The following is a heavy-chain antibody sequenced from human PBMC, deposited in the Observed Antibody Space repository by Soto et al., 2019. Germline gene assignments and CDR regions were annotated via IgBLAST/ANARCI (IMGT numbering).Heavy chain of an antibody. V-gene: IGHV3-23*01. CDR3: VKGYWKGDV. J-gene: IGHJ6*02. Sequence: EVQLLESGGGLVQPGGSLRLSCAASGFTFSTYAMNWVRQAPGNGLEWVSAISGSGGSIHYADSVKGRFTISRDNSKNTLYLQMTSQGDEDTAVYHCVKGYWKGDVWGQGTTVTVSS. D-gene: IGHD1-1*01. CDR2: ISGSGGSI. CDR1: GFTFSTYA.